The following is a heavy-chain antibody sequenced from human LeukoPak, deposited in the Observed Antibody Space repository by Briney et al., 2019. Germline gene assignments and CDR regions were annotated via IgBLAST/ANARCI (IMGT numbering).Heavy chain of an antibody. CDR3: ARRFGDYWYFDL. D-gene: IGHD3-16*01. J-gene: IGHJ2*01. CDR1: GYSFTSYW. V-gene: IGHV5-10-1*01. CDR2: IDPSDSYT. Sequence: GESLKISCKGSGYSFTSYWISWVRQMPGKGLEWGGRIDPSDSYTNYSPSFQGHVTISADKSISTAYLQWSSLKASDTAMYYCARRFGDYWYFDLWGRGTLVTVSS.